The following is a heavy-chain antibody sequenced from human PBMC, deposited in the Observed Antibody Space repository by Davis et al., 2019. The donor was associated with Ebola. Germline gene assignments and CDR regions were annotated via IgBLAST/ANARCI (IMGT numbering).Heavy chain of an antibody. CDR3: ARGYRPPLPTRYSSGWHFDY. CDR1: GFTFSSYG. CDR2: IWYDGSNK. D-gene: IGHD6-19*01. Sequence: PGGSLRPSCAASGFTFSSYGMHWVRQAPGKGLVWVAVIWYDGSNKYYADSVKGRFTISRDNSKNTLYLQMNSLRAEDTAVYYCARGYRPPLPTRYSSGWHFDYWGQGTLVTVSS. J-gene: IGHJ4*02. V-gene: IGHV3-33*01.